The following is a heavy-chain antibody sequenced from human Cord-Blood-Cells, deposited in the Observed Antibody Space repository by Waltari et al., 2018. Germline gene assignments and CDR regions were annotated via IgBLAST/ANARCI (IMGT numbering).Heavy chain of an antibody. V-gene: IGHV1-8*03. D-gene: IGHD6-6*01. CDR1: GYTFTSYD. CDR2: KKPNRGNT. CDR3: ARGRWSSSYDVDY. Sequence: QVQLVQSGAEVKKPGASVKVSCKASGYTFTSYDINWVRQATGKGSESRGWKKPNRGNTRYSQKFQGRVTITRNTSISTAYMELSSLRSEDTAVYYCARGRWSSSYDVDYWGQGTLVTVSS. J-gene: IGHJ4*02.